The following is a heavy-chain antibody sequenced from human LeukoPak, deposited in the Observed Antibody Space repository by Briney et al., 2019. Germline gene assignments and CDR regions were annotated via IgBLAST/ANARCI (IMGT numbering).Heavy chain of an antibody. CDR1: GGSFSGYY. V-gene: IGHV4-34*01. D-gene: IGHD5-12*01. Sequence: PSETLSLTCAVYGGSFSGYYWSWIRQPPGKGLEWIGEINHSGSTNYNPSLKSRVTISVDTSKNQFSLKLSSVTAADTAVCYCARGFEWLRLPDWGQGTLVTVSS. J-gene: IGHJ4*02. CDR2: INHSGST. CDR3: ARGFEWLRLPD.